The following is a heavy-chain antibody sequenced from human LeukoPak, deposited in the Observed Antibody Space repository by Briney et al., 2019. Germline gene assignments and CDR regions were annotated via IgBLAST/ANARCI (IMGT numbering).Heavy chain of an antibody. J-gene: IGHJ4*02. V-gene: IGHV1-2*02. Sequence: GASVKVSCKASGYTLTGYYMHWVRQAPGQGLEWMGWINPNSGGTNYAQKFQGRVTMTRDTSISTAYMELSRLRSDDTAVYYCARGSYDFWSGPGHFDYWGQGTLVTVSS. D-gene: IGHD3-3*01. CDR1: GYTLTGYY. CDR2: INPNSGGT. CDR3: ARGSYDFWSGPGHFDY.